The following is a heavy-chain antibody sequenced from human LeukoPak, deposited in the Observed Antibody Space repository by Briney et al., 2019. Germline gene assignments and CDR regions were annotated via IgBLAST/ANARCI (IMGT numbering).Heavy chain of an antibody. Sequence: RHGGSLRLSCAASGFTFSSYAMSWVRQAPGKGLEWVSAISGSGGSTYYADSVKGRFTISRDNSKNTLYLQMNSLRAEDTAVYYCAKDRSLNYYDSSGYYYGYWGQGTLVTVSS. CDR2: ISGSGGST. V-gene: IGHV3-23*01. CDR3: AKDRSLNYYDSSGYYYGY. J-gene: IGHJ4*02. CDR1: GFTFSSYA. D-gene: IGHD3-22*01.